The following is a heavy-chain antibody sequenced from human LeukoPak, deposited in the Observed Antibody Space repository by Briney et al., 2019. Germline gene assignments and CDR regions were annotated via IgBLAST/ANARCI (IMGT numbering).Heavy chain of an antibody. J-gene: IGHJ3*02. CDR3: ASETKRGYSYGSPTDAFDI. CDR1: GITFSRYS. Sequence: GGSLRLSCAASGITFSRYSMNWVRQAPGKGLEWVSSISTSSGYIYYADSVKGRFTISRHNAKNSLYLQMDSLRAEDTAVYYCASETKRGYSYGSPTDAFDIWGQGTMVTVSS. CDR2: ISTSSGYI. V-gene: IGHV3-21*01. D-gene: IGHD5-18*01.